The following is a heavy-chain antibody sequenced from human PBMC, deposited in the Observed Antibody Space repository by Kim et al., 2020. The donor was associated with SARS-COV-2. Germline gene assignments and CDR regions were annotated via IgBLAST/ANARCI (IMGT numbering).Heavy chain of an antibody. D-gene: IGHD3-10*01. Sequence: AQKFQGRVTMTEDTSTDTAYMELSSLRSEDTAVYYCATAYAIMVWGLALDYWGQGTLVTVSS. V-gene: IGHV1-24*01. J-gene: IGHJ4*02. CDR3: ATAYAIMVWGLALDY.